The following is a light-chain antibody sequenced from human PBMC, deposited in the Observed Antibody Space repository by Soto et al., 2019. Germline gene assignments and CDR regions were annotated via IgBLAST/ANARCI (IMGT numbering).Light chain of an antibody. V-gene: IGKV3-20*01. CDR2: DAS. J-gene: IGKJ1*01. CDR1: QSVSSY. Sequence: EILFTQSPATLSLSPGERATLSCRASQSVSSYLAWYQQKPGQAPRLLMYDASTRATGIPDRFSGSGSGTDCTLPISRLEPEDFEVYYCQQYGSSPWTFGQGTKVDIK. CDR3: QQYGSSPWT.